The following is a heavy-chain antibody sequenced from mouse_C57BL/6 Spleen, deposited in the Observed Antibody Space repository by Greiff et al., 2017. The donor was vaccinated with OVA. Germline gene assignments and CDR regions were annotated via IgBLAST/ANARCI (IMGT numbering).Heavy chain of an antibody. CDR2: INPSNDGT. CDR1: GYTFTSYW. CDR3: ASLSSYAMDY. J-gene: IGHJ4*01. D-gene: IGHD1-3*01. Sequence: VQLQQPATALVKPGASVKLSCKASGYTFTSYWTHWVKQRPGQGLEWIGNINPSNDGTNYNEKFKSKATLTVVKSSSTAYMQLCSLTSEDSAVCYCASLSSYAMDYWGQGTSVIVSS. V-gene: IGHV1-53*01.